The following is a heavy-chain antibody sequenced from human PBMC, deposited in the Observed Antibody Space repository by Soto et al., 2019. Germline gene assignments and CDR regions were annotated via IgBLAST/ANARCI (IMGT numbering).Heavy chain of an antibody. CDR2: IKSKTDGGTT. Sequence: EVQLVESGGGLVKPGGSLRLSCAASGFTFSNAWMSWVRQAPGKGLEWVGRIKSKTDGGTTDYYAIVKGRCTISSDDSKNPLYLQINSLKTEDTAVYYCTSNDYGDFPVDYWGQGTLVTVAS. J-gene: IGHJ4*02. D-gene: IGHD4-17*01. CDR3: TSNDYGDFPVDY. V-gene: IGHV3-15*01. CDR1: GFTFSNAW.